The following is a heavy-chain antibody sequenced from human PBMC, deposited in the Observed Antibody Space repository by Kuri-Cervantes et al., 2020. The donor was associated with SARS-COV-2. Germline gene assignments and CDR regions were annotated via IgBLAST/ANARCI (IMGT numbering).Heavy chain of an antibody. CDR3: ARDRRVGWADY. Sequence: GESLKISCAASGFTFSSYWMSWVRQAPGKGLEWVANIKQYGSEKYYVDSVKGRFTISRDNAKNSLYLQMNSLRAEDTAVYYCARDRRVGWADYWGQGTLVTVSS. CDR1: GFTFSSYW. CDR2: IKQYGSEK. J-gene: IGHJ4*02. D-gene: IGHD1-26*01. V-gene: IGHV3-7*01.